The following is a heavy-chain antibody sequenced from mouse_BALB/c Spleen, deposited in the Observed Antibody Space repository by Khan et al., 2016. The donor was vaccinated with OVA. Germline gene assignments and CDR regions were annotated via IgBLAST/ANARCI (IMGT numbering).Heavy chain of an antibody. CDR2: IYPGSGSA. CDR1: GYTFTDYV. V-gene: IGHV1-77*01. D-gene: IGHD2-2*01. CDR3: ARGGYDAFAY. J-gene: IGHJ3*01. Sequence: QVQLQQSGPELVKPGASVKMSCKASGYTFTDYVINWVKQRTGQGLEWIGQIYPGSGSASYHEKFKGKATLTADKSSNTAYMQLSSLTSEDSAVYFCARGGYDAFAYWGQGTLVTVSA.